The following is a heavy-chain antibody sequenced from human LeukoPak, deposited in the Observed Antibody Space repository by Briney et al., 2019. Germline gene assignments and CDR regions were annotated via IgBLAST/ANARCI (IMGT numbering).Heavy chain of an antibody. V-gene: IGHV1-69*05. CDR2: IIPIFGTA. CDR1: GGTFSSYA. J-gene: IGHJ1*01. Sequence: ASVKVSCKASGGTFSSYAISWVRQAPGQGLEWMGGIIPIFGTANYAQKFQGRVTITTDESTSTAYMELSSLRSEDTAVYYCARDSVIPYYYDRRGFQHWGQGTLVTVSS. CDR3: ARDSVIPYYYDRRGFQH. D-gene: IGHD3-22*01.